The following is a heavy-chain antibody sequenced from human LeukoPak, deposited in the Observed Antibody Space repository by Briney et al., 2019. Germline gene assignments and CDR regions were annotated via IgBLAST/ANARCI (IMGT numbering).Heavy chain of an antibody. Sequence: ASVKVSCKASGYTLTGYYMHWVRQAPGQGLEWMGWINPNSGGTNYAQKFQGWVTMTRDTSISTAYMELSRLRSDDTAVYYCARDGAGYYGSGSYINFDYWGQGTLVTVSS. CDR2: INPNSGGT. J-gene: IGHJ4*02. CDR1: GYTLTGYY. V-gene: IGHV1-2*04. D-gene: IGHD3-10*01. CDR3: ARDGAGYYGSGSYINFDY.